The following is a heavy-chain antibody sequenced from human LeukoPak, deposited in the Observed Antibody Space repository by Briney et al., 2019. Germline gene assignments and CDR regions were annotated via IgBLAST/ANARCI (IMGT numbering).Heavy chain of an antibody. CDR3: ARAGDHGDSYGMDV. CDR2: INPNSGGT. J-gene: IGHJ6*02. CDR1: GYTFTGYY. Sequence: ASVNVSCKASGYTFTGYYMHGVRQAPGQGLEWMGWINPNSGGTNYAQKFQGWVTMTRDTSISTAYMELSRLRSDDTAVYYCARAGDHGDSYGMDVWGQGTTVTVSS. V-gene: IGHV1-2*04. D-gene: IGHD4-17*01.